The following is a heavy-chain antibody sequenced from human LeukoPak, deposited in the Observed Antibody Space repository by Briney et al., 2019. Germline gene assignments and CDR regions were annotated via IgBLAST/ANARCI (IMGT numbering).Heavy chain of an antibody. CDR1: GFTFSTYW. CDR3: AREGSGPNRYYFDY. J-gene: IGHJ4*02. Sequence: GGSLRLSCAASGFTFSTYWMSWVRQAPGKGLEWVANIKQDGSEKYYVDSVKGRFTISRDNAKNSLYLQMNGLRAEDTAVYYCAREGSGPNRYYFDYWGQGTLVTVSS. V-gene: IGHV3-7*01. D-gene: IGHD3-10*01. CDR2: IKQDGSEK.